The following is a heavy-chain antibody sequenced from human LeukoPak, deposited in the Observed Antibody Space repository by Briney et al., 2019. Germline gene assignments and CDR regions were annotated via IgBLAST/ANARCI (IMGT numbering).Heavy chain of an antibody. CDR3: AKDGLRLGELSY. D-gene: IGHD3-16*02. V-gene: IGHV3-30*18. CDR1: GFTFSSYG. Sequence: PGGSLRLSCAAYGFTFSSYGMHWVRQAPGKGLEWVAVISYDGSNKYYPDSVKGRFTISRDNSKNTLYLQMNSLRAEDTAVYYCAKDGLRLGELSYWGQGTLVTVSS. J-gene: IGHJ4*02. CDR2: ISYDGSNK.